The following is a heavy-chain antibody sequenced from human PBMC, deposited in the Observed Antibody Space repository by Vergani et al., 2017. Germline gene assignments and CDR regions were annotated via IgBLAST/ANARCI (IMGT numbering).Heavy chain of an antibody. V-gene: IGHV3-21*01. D-gene: IGHD2-2*01. CDR1: GFTFSGYS. CDR2: ITSSSYI. Sequence: EVQLVESGGGLVKPGGSLRLSCAASGFTFSGYSMNWVRQAPGKGLEWVSTITSSSYIYYADSVKGRFTFSRDNAKNSLYLQMTSLTADDTAVYYCARDNGECSSTSCSYYGMDVWGQGTTVTVSS. J-gene: IGHJ6*02. CDR3: ARDNGECSSTSCSYYGMDV.